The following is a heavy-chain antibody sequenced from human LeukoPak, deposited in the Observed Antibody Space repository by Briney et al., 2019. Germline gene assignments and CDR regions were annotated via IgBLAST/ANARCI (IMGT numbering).Heavy chain of an antibody. CDR1: GFTYSNAW. CDR3: TTSLSRRRYELSHLKVLSFA. V-gene: IGHV3-15*01. J-gene: IGHJ5*02. CDR2: IKSKTDGGTT. Sequence: GGSLRLSCAASGFTYSNAWMSWVRQAPGKGLEWVGRIKSKTDGGTTDYAAPVKGRFTISRDDSNNTLYLQMNSLKTEDTAVYYCTTSLSRRRYELSHLKVLSFAWGQGTLVTVSS. D-gene: IGHD3-16*02.